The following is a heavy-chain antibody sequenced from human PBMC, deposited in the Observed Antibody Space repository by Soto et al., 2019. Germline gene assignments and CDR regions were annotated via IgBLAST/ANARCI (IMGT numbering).Heavy chain of an antibody. CDR3: ARGKGNPTAFDI. Sequence: QVQLVESGGGVVQPGRSLRLSCAASGFTFSSYAMHWVRQAPGKGLEWVAIIWYDGINKYYATSVKGRFTISRDNSKNTLYLQMNSLRAEDTAVYYCARGKGNPTAFDIWGQGTMVTVSS. CDR2: IWYDGINK. V-gene: IGHV3-33*01. CDR1: GFTFSSYA. J-gene: IGHJ3*02. D-gene: IGHD1-1*01.